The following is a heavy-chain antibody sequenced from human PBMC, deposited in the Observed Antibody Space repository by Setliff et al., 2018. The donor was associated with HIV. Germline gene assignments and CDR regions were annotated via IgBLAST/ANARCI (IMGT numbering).Heavy chain of an antibody. CDR3: ARADSSAFRERFKWFDP. D-gene: IGHD3-22*01. J-gene: IGHJ5*02. V-gene: IGHV5-51*01. CDR2: IYPRDSDA. CDR1: GYSFNSYW. Sequence: PGESLKISCKGSGYSFNSYWIAWVRQMPGKGLEWMGIIYPRDSDARYNPSFQAQVTISVDKSITTAYLQWSSLKASDTATYYCARADSSAFRERFKWFDPWGQGTLVTVSS.